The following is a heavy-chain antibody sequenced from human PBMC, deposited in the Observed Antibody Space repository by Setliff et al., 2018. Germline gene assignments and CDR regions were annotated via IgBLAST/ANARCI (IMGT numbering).Heavy chain of an antibody. CDR1: GFTFSSYW. CDR2: IKQDGSEK. CDR3: ARGGMMGAFDI. V-gene: IGHV3-7*01. J-gene: IGHJ3*02. Sequence: PGGSLRLSCAASGFTFSSYWMSWVRQAPGKGLEWVANIKQDGSEKYYVDSVKGRFTISRDNAKNSLYLQMNSPRAEDTAVYYCARGGMMGAFDIWGQGTMVTVSS. D-gene: IGHD3-16*01.